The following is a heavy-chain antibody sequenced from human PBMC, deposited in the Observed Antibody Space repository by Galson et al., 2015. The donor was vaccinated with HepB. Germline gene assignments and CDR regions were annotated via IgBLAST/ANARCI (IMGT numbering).Heavy chain of an antibody. CDR1: GFTVSRYV. CDR2: LSYDGSNK. Sequence: SLRLSCATSGFTVSRYVIHWVRQAPGQGLEWVAALSYDGSNKYYADSVRGRFTISRDNSKNTLYLQMNSLRTEDTAVYYCAKYYDSSGYYFGDGMDVWGQGTTVIVSS. D-gene: IGHD3-22*01. CDR3: AKYYDSSGYYFGDGMDV. V-gene: IGHV3-30*18. J-gene: IGHJ6*02.